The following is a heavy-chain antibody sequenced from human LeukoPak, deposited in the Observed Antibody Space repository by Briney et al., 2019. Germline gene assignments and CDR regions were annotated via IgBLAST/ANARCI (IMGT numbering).Heavy chain of an antibody. V-gene: IGHV4-59*01. CDR3: ASLYSSSWRFDY. J-gene: IGHJ4*02. D-gene: IGHD6-13*01. CDR2: IHYSGRN. CDR1: GVTISSYY. Sequence: SETLSLTCTVSGVTISSYYWSWIRQPPGKGLKWIGYIHYSGRNNYNPSLKSRVNISVDTFNNQFSLKLSSVTAADTAVYYCASLYSSSWRFDYWGQGTLVTVSS.